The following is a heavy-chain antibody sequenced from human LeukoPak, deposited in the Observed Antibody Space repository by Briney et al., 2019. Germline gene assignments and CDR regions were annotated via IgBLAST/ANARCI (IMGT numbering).Heavy chain of an antibody. CDR1: GGSISGYY. D-gene: IGHD3-22*01. Sequence: SETLSLTCTVSGGSISGYYWTWIRQPPGKGLEWIGYISYSGNTNYSPSLKSRVTISVDTSKNQFSLKLSSVTAADTAVYYCARWNPYGSAGYYYAFDYWGQGTLVTVSS. CDR2: ISYSGNT. J-gene: IGHJ4*02. V-gene: IGHV4-59*01. CDR3: ARWNPYGSAGYYYAFDY.